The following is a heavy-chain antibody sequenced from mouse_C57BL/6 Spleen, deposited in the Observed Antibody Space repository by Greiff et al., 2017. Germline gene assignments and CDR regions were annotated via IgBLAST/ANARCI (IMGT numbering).Heavy chain of an antibody. J-gene: IGHJ4*01. CDR3: GMICSYAMEY. V-gene: IGHV1-39*01. CDR1: GYSFTDYN. CDR2: INPNYGAT. Sequence: EVQLQQSGPELVKPGASVKISCKASGYSFTDYNMNWVKQSNGKSLEWIGVINPNYGATSSNQKFKSKATLTVDQSSSTAYMQLNSLTSEDSAGYCGGMICSYAMEYWGQGTSGT.